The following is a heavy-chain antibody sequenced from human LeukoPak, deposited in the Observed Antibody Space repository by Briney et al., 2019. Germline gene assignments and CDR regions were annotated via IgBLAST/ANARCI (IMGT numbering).Heavy chain of an antibody. Sequence: ASVKVSCKVSGYTFTDYYMHWVPQAPGKGLEWMGLVDPEDGETIYAEKFQGRVTITADTSTDTAYMELSSLRSEDTAVYYCATDSSNLEGYSYGRDYYYYMDVWGKGTTVTVSS. CDR1: GYTFTDYY. CDR2: VDPEDGET. V-gene: IGHV1-69-2*01. J-gene: IGHJ6*03. D-gene: IGHD5-18*01. CDR3: ATDSSNLEGYSYGRDYYYYMDV.